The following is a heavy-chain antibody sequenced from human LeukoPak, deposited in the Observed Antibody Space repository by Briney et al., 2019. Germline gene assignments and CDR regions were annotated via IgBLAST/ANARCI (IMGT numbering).Heavy chain of an antibody. CDR3: ARGLRVPYLRPYYYYGMDV. V-gene: IGHV4-30-2*01. CDR2: IYHSGST. D-gene: IGHD4-17*01. CDR1: GGSISSGGYY. J-gene: IGHJ6*02. Sequence: SETLSLTCTVSGGSISSGGYYWSWIRQPPGKGLEWIGYIYHSGSTYYNPSLKSRVTISVDTSKNQFSLKLSSVTAADTAVYYCARGLRVPYLRPYYYYGMDVWGQGTTVTVSS.